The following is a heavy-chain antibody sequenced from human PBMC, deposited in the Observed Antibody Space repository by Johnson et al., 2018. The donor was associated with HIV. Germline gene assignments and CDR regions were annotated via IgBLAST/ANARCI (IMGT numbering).Heavy chain of an antibody. D-gene: IGHD6-13*01. CDR1: GFTFSSYG. CDR3: AREQELIGERAFDI. Sequence: QVQLVESGGGVVRPGGSLRLSCAASGFTFSSYGMHWVRQAPGKGLEWVAVISYDGSNKYYADSVKGRFTISRDNSKNTLYLQMNSLRAEDTAVYYCAREQELIGERAFDIWGQGTMVTVSS. J-gene: IGHJ3*02. V-gene: IGHV3-30*19. CDR2: ISYDGSNK.